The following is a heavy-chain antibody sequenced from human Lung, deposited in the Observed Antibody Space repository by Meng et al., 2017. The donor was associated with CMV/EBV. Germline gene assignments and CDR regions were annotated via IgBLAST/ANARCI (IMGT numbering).Heavy chain of an antibody. CDR3: ARYYHDSGDWRLGP. J-gene: IGHJ5*02. CDR1: GVSVSKNKYY. Sequence: LXCSVSGVSVSKNKYYWSWIRQPPGQGLEWLGYIYSIGSANYNPSFKSRVTISKDTSRNQFSLTLNSVTAADTAVYYCARYYHDSGDWRLGPWGQGXLVTVSS. CDR2: IYSIGSA. D-gene: IGHD3-22*01. V-gene: IGHV4-61*01.